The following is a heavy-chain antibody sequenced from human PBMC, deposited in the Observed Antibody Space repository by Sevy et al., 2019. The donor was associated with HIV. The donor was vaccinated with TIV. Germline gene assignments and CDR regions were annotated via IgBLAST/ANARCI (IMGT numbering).Heavy chain of an antibody. CDR1: GFTFDNFD. CDR3: AKVGGRATTNYYYGLDV. J-gene: IGHJ6*02. Sequence: GGSLRLSCAASGFTFDNFDMNWVRQAPGKGLEWVSGISGSGRSTYYADSVTGRFTISRDNSKNTVFLHMNTLRAEDTAVYYDAKVGGRATTNYYYGLDVWGPGTPVTVSS. D-gene: IGHD1-1*01. V-gene: IGHV3-23*01. CDR2: ISGSGRST.